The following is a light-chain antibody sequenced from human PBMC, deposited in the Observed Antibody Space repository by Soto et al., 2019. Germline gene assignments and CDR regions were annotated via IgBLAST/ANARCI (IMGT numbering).Light chain of an antibody. Sequence: QSALTQPASVSGSPGQSSNIACTGTSSDVGGYNYVSWYQQFSGKAPTLIIYEVPNRPSGISNRFSGSKSGETASLNISGLRDEDEADYYCSAYISGRTVVFGGGTKLTVL. CDR1: SSDVGGYNY. V-gene: IGLV2-14*01. CDR2: EVP. J-gene: IGLJ2*01. CDR3: SAYISGRTVV.